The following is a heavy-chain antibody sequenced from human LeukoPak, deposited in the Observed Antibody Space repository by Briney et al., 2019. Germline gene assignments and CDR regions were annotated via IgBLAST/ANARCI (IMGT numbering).Heavy chain of an antibody. D-gene: IGHD2-2*01. V-gene: IGHV3-23*01. J-gene: IGHJ4*02. CDR1: GFTFSSYV. CDR2: LSGSGEGK. Sequence: PGGSLKLSCAASGFTFSSYVMNWVRQAPEKGLEWVSALSGSGEGKYYAGSVQGRFTISRDNSKNTLYLQMDSLRADDTALYYCAKSIRASSYCPVDYWGQGTVVTVSS. CDR3: AKSIRASSYCPVDY.